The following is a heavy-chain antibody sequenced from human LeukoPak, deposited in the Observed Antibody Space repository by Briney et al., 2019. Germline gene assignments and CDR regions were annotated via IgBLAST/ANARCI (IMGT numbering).Heavy chain of an antibody. V-gene: IGHV4-59*01. CDR2: IYDSGST. Sequence: SETLSLTCTVSGGSFSLYHWGWIRQPPGKGPEWIGYIYDSGSTNYNPSLKGRVTVSVDTSKNQFSLKLTSVTAADTAVYYCARSGYYDSRGRINNFFLFWGQGILVTVSS. CDR1: GGSFSLYH. J-gene: IGHJ4*02. D-gene: IGHD3-22*01. CDR3: ARSGYYDSRGRINNFFLF.